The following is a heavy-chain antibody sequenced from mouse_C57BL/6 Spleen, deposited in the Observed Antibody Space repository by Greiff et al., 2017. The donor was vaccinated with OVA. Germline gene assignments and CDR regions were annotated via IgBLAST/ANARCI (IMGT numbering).Heavy chain of an antibody. J-gene: IGHJ1*03. CDR1: GYSITSGYY. Sequence: ESGPGLVKPSQSLSLTCSVTGYSITSGYYWNWIRQFPGNKLEWMGYISYDGSNNYNPSLKNRISITRDTSKNKFFLKLNSVTTEDTATYYCARAITTAVGGYFDVWGTGTTVTVSS. CDR3: ARAITTAVGGYFDV. V-gene: IGHV3-6*01. D-gene: IGHD1-1*01. CDR2: ISYDGSN.